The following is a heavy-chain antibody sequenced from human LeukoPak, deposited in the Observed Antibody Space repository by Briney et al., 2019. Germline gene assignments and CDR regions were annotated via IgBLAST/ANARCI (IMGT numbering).Heavy chain of an antibody. D-gene: IGHD2-2*01. CDR3: AKDLSSYALYYFDY. V-gene: IGHV3-30*18. CDR1: GFTFSSYG. Sequence: GGSLRLSCAASGFTFSSYGMHWVRQAPGKGLEWVAVISYDGSNKYYVDSVKGRFTISRDNSKNTLYLQMNSLRAEDTAVYYCAKDLSSYALYYFDYWGQGTLVTVSS. J-gene: IGHJ4*02. CDR2: ISYDGSNK.